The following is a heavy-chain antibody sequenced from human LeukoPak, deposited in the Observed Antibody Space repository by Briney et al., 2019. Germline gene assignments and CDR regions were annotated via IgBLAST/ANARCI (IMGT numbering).Heavy chain of an antibody. V-gene: IGHV3-30*03. J-gene: IGHJ4*02. D-gene: IGHD5-24*01. CDR1: GFTFSSYG. CDR3: ARVEMATIELGY. CDR2: ISYDGSNK. Sequence: GGSLRLSCAASGFTFSSYGMHWVRQAPGKGLEWVAVISYDGSNKYYADSVKGRFTISRDNSKNTLYLQMNSLRAEDTAVYYCARVEMATIELGYWGQGTLVTVSS.